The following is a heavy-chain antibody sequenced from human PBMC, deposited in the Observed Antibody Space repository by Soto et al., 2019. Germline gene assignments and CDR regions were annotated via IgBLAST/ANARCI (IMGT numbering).Heavy chain of an antibody. CDR3: ARDHIAVAGPHY. CDR1: GFTFISYW. CDR2: INSDGSST. Sequence: GWSLRLSCASSGFTFISYWMHWVRQAPGKGLVWVSRINSDGSSTSYADSVKGRFTISRDNAKNTLYLQMNSLRAEDTAVYYCARDHIAVAGPHYWGQGTLVTVSS. J-gene: IGHJ4*02. D-gene: IGHD6-19*01. V-gene: IGHV3-74*01.